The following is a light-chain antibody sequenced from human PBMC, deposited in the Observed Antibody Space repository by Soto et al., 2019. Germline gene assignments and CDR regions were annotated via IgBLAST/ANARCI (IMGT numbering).Light chain of an antibody. Sequence: DIQMTQSPSTLSASVGDRVTITCRASQSISSWLAWYQQKPGKAPKLLIYKASSLESGVPSRFSGSGSGTEFTLTISSLQPDDFATYYCQYLNSFPLTFGGGTKVEIK. CDR2: KAS. CDR3: QYLNSFPLT. V-gene: IGKV1-5*03. CDR1: QSISSW. J-gene: IGKJ4*01.